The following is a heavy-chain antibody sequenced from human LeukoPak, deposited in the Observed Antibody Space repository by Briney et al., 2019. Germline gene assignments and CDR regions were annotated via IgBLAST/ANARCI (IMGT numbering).Heavy chain of an antibody. V-gene: IGHV3-74*03. CDR2: ITPDGNAA. Sequence: PGGSLRLSCVASGFTFSGHWMHWVRQVPGKGLMAVSRITPDGNAAAYADSFKGRFTISRDNAKNTLYLDMNSLTAEDTALYHCTRSGYSNGYDYWGQGTLVTVSS. CDR3: TRSGYSNGYDY. J-gene: IGHJ4*02. CDR1: GFTFSGHW. D-gene: IGHD2-15*01.